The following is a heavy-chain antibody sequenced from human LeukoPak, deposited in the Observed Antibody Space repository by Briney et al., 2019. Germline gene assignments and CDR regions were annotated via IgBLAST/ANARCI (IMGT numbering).Heavy chain of an antibody. Sequence: GGSLRLSCAASGFTFSSYSMNWVRQAPGRGREWVSSISSSSSYIYYADSVKGRFTISRDNAKNSLYLQMNSLRAEYTAVYYCARDFSQLSLCGMDVWGQGTTVTVSS. CDR1: GFTFSSYS. J-gene: IGHJ6*02. CDR2: ISSSSSYI. D-gene: IGHD6-6*01. V-gene: IGHV3-21*01. CDR3: ARDFSQLSLCGMDV.